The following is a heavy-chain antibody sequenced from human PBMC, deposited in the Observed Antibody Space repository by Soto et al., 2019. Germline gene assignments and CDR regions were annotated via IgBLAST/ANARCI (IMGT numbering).Heavy chain of an antibody. J-gene: IGHJ4*02. V-gene: IGHV3-30-3*01. CDR3: ARGSWPGGDFFDY. Sequence: QVQLVESGGGVVQPGRSLRLSCAASGFTFSSYAMHWVRQAPGKGLEWVAVISYDGSNKYYADSVKGRFTISRDNSKNALYLEMNSLRAEDTAVYYGARGSWPGGDFFDYWGQGTLVTVSS. CDR1: GFTFSSYA. D-gene: IGHD3-16*01. CDR2: ISYDGSNK.